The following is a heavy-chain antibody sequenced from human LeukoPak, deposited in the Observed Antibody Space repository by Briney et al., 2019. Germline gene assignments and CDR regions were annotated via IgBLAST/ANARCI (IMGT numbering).Heavy chain of an antibody. CDR2: IDPSDSYT. V-gene: IGHV5-10-1*01. J-gene: IGHJ6*04. CDR1: GYSFTSYW. CDR3: ASGYDDSYGMDV. D-gene: IGHD5-12*01. Sequence: GESLRFSCKGSGYSFTSYWISGVRQMRGKGLEWMGRIDPSDSYTNYSPSFQGHVTTSADKSISTAYLQWSSLKASDTAMYFCASGYDDSYGMDVWGKGTTVTVSS.